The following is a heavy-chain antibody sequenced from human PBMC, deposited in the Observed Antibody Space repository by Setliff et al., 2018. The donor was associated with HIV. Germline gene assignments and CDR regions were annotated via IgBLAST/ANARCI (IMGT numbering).Heavy chain of an antibody. CDR2: TYYRSKWYN. D-gene: IGHD4-17*01. CDR3: ARASKYGVRYYFDY. V-gene: IGHV6-1*01. J-gene: IGHJ4*02. Sequence: SQTLSLTCAISGDSVSSDTAAWNWIRQSPSRGLEWLGRTYYRSKWYNDYAPSVKSRIGINPDTSKNQFSLQLNSVNPDDTAVCFCARASKYGVRYYFDYWGLGTLVTVSS. CDR1: GDSVSSDTAA.